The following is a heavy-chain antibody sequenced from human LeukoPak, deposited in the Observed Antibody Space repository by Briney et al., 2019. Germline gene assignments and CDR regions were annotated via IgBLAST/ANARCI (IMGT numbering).Heavy chain of an antibody. J-gene: IGHJ6*02. D-gene: IGHD2-2*01. Sequence: PSETLSLTCTVSGGSISSSSYYWGWIRQPPGKGLEWIGSIYYSGSTYYNPSLKSRVTISVDTSKNQFSLKLSSVTAADTAVYYCASRGYCSNTSCYLPYGMDVWGQGTTVTVSS. CDR1: GGSISSSSYY. CDR3: ASRGYCSNTSCYLPYGMDV. V-gene: IGHV4-39*01. CDR2: IYYSGST.